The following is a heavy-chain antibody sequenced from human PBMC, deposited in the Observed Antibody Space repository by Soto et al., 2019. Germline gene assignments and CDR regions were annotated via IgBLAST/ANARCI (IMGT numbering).Heavy chain of an antibody. CDR3: TTLRGNIIVXPAVAEANYCVFYGMDA. CDR2: IRSKTNCYAT. V-gene: IGHV3-73*01. Sequence: GGSLRLSCAASGFTFSGYTMNWVRQASGKGLEWVGRIRSKTNCYATAYAASVRARFTISRDDSKNTAYLQMNSLKTEDTAVYYGTTLRGNIIVXPAVAEANYCVFYGMDAWCQWRTVAVCS. CDR1: GFTFSGYT. D-gene: IGHD2-2*01. J-gene: IGHJ6*01.